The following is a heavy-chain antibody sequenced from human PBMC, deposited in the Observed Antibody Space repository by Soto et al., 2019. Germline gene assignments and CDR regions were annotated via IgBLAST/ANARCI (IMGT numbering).Heavy chain of an antibody. Sequence: QVQLVQSGAEVKKPGASVKVSCKASGYTFTSYYMHWVRQAPGQGLEWMGIINPSGGSTSYAQKFRGRVPMTRDPSTSTGYMELGGLRSEDTAVYYGARVSGAGVRGVTPFDYWGQGTLVTVSS. CDR2: INPSGGST. CDR3: ARVSGAGVRGVTPFDY. D-gene: IGHD3-10*01. CDR1: GYTFTSYY. V-gene: IGHV1-46*01. J-gene: IGHJ4*02.